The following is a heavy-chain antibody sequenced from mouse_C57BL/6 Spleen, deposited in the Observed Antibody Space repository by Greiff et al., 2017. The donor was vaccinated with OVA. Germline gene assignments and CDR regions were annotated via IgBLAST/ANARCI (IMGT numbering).Heavy chain of an antibody. CDR3: ARDRGSNYPFAY. V-gene: IGHV3-6*01. J-gene: IGHJ3*01. Sequence: EVKLQESGPGLVKPSQSLSLTCSVTGYSITSRYFWNWILQFPGNKLEWMGSISYDGSNNYNPSLKNRISITRDTSKNQFFLKLNSVTTEDTATYYCARDRGSNYPFAYWGQGTLVTVSA. CDR1: GYSITSRYF. D-gene: IGHD2-5*01. CDR2: ISYDGSN.